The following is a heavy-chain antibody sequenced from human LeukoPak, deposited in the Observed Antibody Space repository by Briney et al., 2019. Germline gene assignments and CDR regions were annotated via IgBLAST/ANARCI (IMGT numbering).Heavy chain of an antibody. CDR2: INHIGST. CDR1: GGSFSGYY. J-gene: IGHJ2*01. Sequence: SETLSLTCAVYGGSFSGYYWSWIRQPPGKGLEWIGEINHIGSTNYNPSLKSRVTISVDTSKNQFSLKLSSVTAADTAVYYCAREPKRRYSSSWGLYWYFDLWGRGTLVTVSS. D-gene: IGHD6-13*01. V-gene: IGHV4-34*01. CDR3: AREPKRRYSSSWGLYWYFDL.